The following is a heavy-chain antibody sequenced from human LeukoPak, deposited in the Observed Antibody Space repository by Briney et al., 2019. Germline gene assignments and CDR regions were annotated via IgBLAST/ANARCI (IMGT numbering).Heavy chain of an antibody. CDR3: ARGEYQLPGDH. V-gene: IGHV3-7*03. D-gene: IGHD2-2*01. CDR1: GFTFSSFW. J-gene: IGHJ4*02. Sequence: GGSLRLSCAASGFTFSSFWMSWVRQAPGKGLEWVSNIKQDGSEKYYMDSVKGRFTISRDNAKNSLYLQMNSRRAEDTAVYYCARGEYQLPGDHWGQGTLVTVSS. CDR2: IKQDGSEK.